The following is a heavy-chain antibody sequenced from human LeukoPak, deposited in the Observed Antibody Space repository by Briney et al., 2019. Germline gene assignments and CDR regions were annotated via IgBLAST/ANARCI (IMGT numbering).Heavy chain of an antibody. CDR3: AKGLKSVDSSGYAYYYYYGMEV. CDR1: GYSFTNYG. J-gene: IGHJ6*02. Sequence: ASVKVSCKASGYSFTNYGFTWVRQAPGQGLEWMGWVSAYNGNTDYAQKFQGRVTMTTDTSASTAYMELRSLRSDDTAVYYCAKGLKSVDSSGYAYYYYYGMEVWGQGTTVTVSS. V-gene: IGHV1-18*01. D-gene: IGHD3-22*01. CDR2: VSAYNGNT.